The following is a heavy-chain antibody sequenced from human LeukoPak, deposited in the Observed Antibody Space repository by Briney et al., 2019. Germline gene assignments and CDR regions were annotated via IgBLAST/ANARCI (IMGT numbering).Heavy chain of an antibody. Sequence: SETLSLTCTVSGGSISSYYWSWIRQPAGKGLEWIGRIYTSGSTNYNPSLKSRVTMSVDTSKNQFSLKLSSVTAADTAVYYCARTVTAMAAYYYYYYMDVWGKGTTVTVSS. J-gene: IGHJ6*03. CDR2: IYTSGST. D-gene: IGHD5-18*01. CDR3: ARTVTAMAAYYYYYYMDV. V-gene: IGHV4-4*07. CDR1: GGSISSYY.